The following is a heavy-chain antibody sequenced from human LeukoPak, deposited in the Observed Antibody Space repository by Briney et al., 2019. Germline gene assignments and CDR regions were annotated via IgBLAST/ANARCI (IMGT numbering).Heavy chain of an antibody. CDR2: ISTTSSYI. CDR3: ARPDYDFWTGSLGGHYMDV. Sequence: GGSLRLSCAASGFSFSTCAISWVRQAPGKGLEWVSCISTTSSYIFYADSVRGRFTISRDNSKNTLYLQMDSLRAEDTAVYYCARPDYDFWTGSLGGHYMDVWGKGTTVTVSS. J-gene: IGHJ6*03. CDR1: GFSFSTCA. D-gene: IGHD3-3*01. V-gene: IGHV3-21*01.